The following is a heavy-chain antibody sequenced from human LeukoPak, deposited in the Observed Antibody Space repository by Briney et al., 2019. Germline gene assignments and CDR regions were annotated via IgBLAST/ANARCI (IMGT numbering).Heavy chain of an antibody. D-gene: IGHD2-2*01. Sequence: GGSLRLSCAASGFTFSSYSMNWVRQAPGKGLEWVSYIRSSGSTIYCADSVKGRFTISRDNAKNSLYLQMNSLRDEDTAVYYCARGGAVGPNPYYSDYWGQGTLVTVSS. CDR3: ARGGAVGPNPYYSDY. V-gene: IGHV3-48*02. J-gene: IGHJ4*02. CDR2: IRSSGSTI. CDR1: GFTFSSYS.